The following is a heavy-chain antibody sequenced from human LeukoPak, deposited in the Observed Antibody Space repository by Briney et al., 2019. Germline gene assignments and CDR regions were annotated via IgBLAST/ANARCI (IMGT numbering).Heavy chain of an antibody. Sequence: PGGSLRLSCAASGFTFSSYWMSWVRQAPGKGLEWVSSISSSSSYIYYADSVKGRFTISRDNAKNSLYLQMNSLRAEDTAVYYCARCLYSGSYNYGMDVWGQGTTVTVSS. CDR3: ARCLYSGSYNYGMDV. CDR2: ISSSSSYI. J-gene: IGHJ6*02. D-gene: IGHD1-26*01. CDR1: GFTFSSYW. V-gene: IGHV3-21*01.